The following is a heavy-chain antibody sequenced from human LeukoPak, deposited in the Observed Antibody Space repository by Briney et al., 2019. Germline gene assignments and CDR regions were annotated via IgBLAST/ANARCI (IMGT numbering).Heavy chain of an antibody. CDR2: ISYDGSNK. CDR3: ASPLGFGGVIVAPFDY. V-gene: IGHV3-30*04. CDR1: GFTFSSYA. J-gene: IGHJ4*02. Sequence: GGSLRLSCAASGFTFSSYAMHWVRQAPGKGLEWVAVISYDGSNKYYADSVKGRFTISRDNSKNTLYLQMNNLRAEDTAVYYCASPLGFGGVIVAPFDYWGQGTLVTVSS. D-gene: IGHD3-16*02.